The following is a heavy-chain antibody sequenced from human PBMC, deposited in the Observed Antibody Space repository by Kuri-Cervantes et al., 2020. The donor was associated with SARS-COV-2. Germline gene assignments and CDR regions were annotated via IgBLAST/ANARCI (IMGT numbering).Heavy chain of an antibody. CDR3: AKDDSYVWGSYRPPDV. V-gene: IGHV3-11*04. CDR1: GFTFSDYY. CDR2: ISSSGSTI. D-gene: IGHD3-16*02. J-gene: IGHJ6*02. Sequence: GGSLRLSCAASGFTFSDYYMSWIRQAPGKGLEWVSYISSSGSTIYYADSVKGRFTISRDNSKNTLYLQMNSLRAEDTAVYYCAKDDSYVWGSYRPPDVWGQGTTVTVSS.